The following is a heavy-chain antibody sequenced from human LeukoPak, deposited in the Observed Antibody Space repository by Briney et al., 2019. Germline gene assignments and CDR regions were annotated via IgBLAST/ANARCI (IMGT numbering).Heavy chain of an antibody. CDR1: GFTFSDYY. J-gene: IGHJ4*02. CDR3: ARHLSAKKRLVTALFFDY. Sequence: GGSLRLSCAASGFTFSDYYMSWIRQAPGKGLEWVSYISSSGSTIYYADSVKGRFTISRDNAKNSLYLQMNSLRAEDTAVYYCARHLSAKKRLVTALFFDYWGQGTLVTVSS. D-gene: IGHD2-21*02. CDR2: ISSSGSTI. V-gene: IGHV3-11*01.